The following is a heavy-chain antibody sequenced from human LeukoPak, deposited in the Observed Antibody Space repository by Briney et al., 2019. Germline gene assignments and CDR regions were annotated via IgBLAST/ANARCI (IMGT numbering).Heavy chain of an antibody. CDR3: ARGGDYGDLRYFDY. CDR2: IYYRGST. CDR1: GGSINNYY. D-gene: IGHD4-17*01. Sequence: SETLSLTCTVSGGSINNYYWSWIRQPPGKGLEWIGYIYYRGSTNYNPSLKSRVTFSVDTSKNQFSLKLISVTAAHTAVYYCARGGDYGDLRYFDYWGQGTLVTVSS. V-gene: IGHV4-59*01. J-gene: IGHJ4*02.